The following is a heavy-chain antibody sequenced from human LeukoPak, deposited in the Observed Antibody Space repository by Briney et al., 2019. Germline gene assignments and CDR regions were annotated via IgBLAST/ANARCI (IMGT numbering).Heavy chain of an antibody. Sequence: GGSLRLSCAASGFTFSSYAMSWVRQAPGKGLEWVSAISGGDGATYYADSVKGRFIISRDNSKSTVYLQMSGLRADDTAVYYCAKTYQPLLSQFDYWGQGTLLTVSS. J-gene: IGHJ4*02. CDR2: ISGGDGAT. V-gene: IGHV3-23*01. D-gene: IGHD2-2*01. CDR3: AKTYQPLLSQFDY. CDR1: GFTFSSYA.